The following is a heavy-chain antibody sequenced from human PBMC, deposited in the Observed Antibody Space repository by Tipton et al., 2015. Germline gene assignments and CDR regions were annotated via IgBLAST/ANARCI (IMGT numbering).Heavy chain of an antibody. CDR2: INPSSGTT. Sequence: QLVQSGAEVKKPGASVKISCEASGYTFTNYYIHWVRQAPGQGLDWMGVINPSSGTTTYAQSFQGRVTMTRDTSTSTVYLEVNSLTSADTAVYYCAHQDYDRLTRDYQTVDYWGQGTLVTVSS. CDR1: GYTFTNYY. V-gene: IGHV1-46*01. J-gene: IGHJ4*02. D-gene: IGHD3-9*01. CDR3: AHQDYDRLTRDYQTVDY.